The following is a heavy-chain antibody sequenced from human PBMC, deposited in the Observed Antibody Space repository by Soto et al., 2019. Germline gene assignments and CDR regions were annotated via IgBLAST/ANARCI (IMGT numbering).Heavy chain of an antibody. D-gene: IGHD3-10*01. CDR3: ARDPGDYYGSGNYYPNGDYYYYGMDV. J-gene: IGHJ6*02. Sequence: SETLSLTCAVSGGSISSSNWWSWVRQPPGKGLEWIGEIYHSGSTNYNPSLKSRVTISVDKSKNQFSLKLSSVTAADTAVYYCARDPGDYYGSGNYYPNGDYYYYGMDVWGQGTTVT. V-gene: IGHV4-4*02. CDR1: GGSISSSNW. CDR2: IYHSGST.